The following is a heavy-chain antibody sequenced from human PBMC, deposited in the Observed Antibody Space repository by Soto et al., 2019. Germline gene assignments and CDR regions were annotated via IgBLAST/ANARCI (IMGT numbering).Heavy chain of an antibody. CDR2: ISYDGSNK. J-gene: IGHJ6*03. V-gene: IGHV3-30*18. CDR3: AKDSSTVTYYYYMDV. CDR1: GFTFSGYG. Sequence: GGSLRLSCAASGFTFSGYGMHWVRQAPGKGLEWVAVISYDGSNKYYADSVKGRFTISRDNSKNTLYLQMNSLRAEDTAVYYCAKDSSTVTYYYYMDVWGKGTTVTVSS. D-gene: IGHD4-17*01.